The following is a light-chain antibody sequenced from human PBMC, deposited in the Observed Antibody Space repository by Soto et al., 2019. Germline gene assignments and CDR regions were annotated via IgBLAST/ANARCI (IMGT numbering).Light chain of an antibody. CDR1: SSNIGNNA. CDR2: YDD. Sequence: QSVLTQPPSVSEAPRQRVTISCSGSSSNIGNNAVNWYQQLPGKAPKLLIYYDDLLPSGVSDRFSGSKSGNTASLTISGLQAEDEADYYCSSYTSSSLYVFGTGTKLTVL. J-gene: IGLJ1*01. V-gene: IGLV1-36*01. CDR3: SSYTSSSLYV.